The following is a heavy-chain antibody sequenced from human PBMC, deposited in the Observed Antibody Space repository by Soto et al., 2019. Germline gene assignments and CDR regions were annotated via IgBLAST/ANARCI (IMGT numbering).Heavy chain of an antibody. D-gene: IGHD3-16*01. V-gene: IGHV3-30-3*01. CDR2: ISYDGSNK. CDR1: GFTFSSYA. CDR3: AGAGGSGAFGI. J-gene: IGHJ3*02. Sequence: QVQLVESGGGVVQPGRSLRLSCAASGFTFSSYAMHWVRQAPGKGVEWVAVISYDGSNKYYADSVKGRFTISRDNSKNTLYLQMNSLRAEDTAVYYCAGAGGSGAFGIWGQGTMVTVSS.